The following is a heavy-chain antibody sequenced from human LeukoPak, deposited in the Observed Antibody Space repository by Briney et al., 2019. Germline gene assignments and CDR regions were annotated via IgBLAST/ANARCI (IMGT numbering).Heavy chain of an antibody. J-gene: IGHJ4*02. D-gene: IGHD2-2*01. CDR1: GESFSDHY. CDR2: STHSGST. V-gene: IGHV4-34*01. Sequence: SETLSLTCAVYGESFSDHYWTWIRQPPGKGLEWIGESTHSGSTNYNPSLKSRVTISVDTSKSQFSLELTSMTAADTAVYYCARGRTGAAALDFWGPGTLVTVSS. CDR3: ARGRTGAAALDF.